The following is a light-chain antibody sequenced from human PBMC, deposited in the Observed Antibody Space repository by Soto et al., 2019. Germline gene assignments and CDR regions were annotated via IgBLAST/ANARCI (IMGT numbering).Light chain of an antibody. V-gene: IGKV3-15*01. CDR2: NAA. Sequence: EIVMTQSATISSLSPGRTATISCRASQSVTTKLAGYQQRPGQTPRLLLFNAAARATAVPARFSVGGSVSETSLTISSLQSDDFEFSCCHRYNTCPRRFTFGPGTKVDIK. CDR3: HRYNTCPRRFT. J-gene: IGKJ3*01. CDR1: QSVTTK.